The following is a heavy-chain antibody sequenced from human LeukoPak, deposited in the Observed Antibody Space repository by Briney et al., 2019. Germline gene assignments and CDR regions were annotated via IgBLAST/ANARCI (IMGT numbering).Heavy chain of an antibody. CDR2: INHSGST. CDR1: GGSFSGYY. J-gene: IGHJ5*02. CDR3: ARGKQWLVPYNWFDP. D-gene: IGHD6-19*01. V-gene: IGHV4-34*01. Sequence: KPSETLSLTCAVYGGSFSGYYWSWIRQPPGKGLEWIGEINHSGSTNYNPSLKSRVTISVDTSKNQFSLKLSSVTAADTAVYYCARGKQWLVPYNWFDPWGQGTLVTVSS.